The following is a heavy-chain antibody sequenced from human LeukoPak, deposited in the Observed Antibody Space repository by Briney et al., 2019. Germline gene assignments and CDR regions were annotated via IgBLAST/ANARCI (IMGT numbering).Heavy chain of an antibody. V-gene: IGHV3-48*01. CDR3: ASADLLDTTMITY. D-gene: IGHD5-18*01. CDR1: GFTFSSYS. CDR2: ISSGSGTI. Sequence: GGSLRLSCAASGFTFSSYSMNWVREAPGKGLEWVSHISSGSGTIYYADPVKGRFTISRDNAKNSLYMQMNSLRAEDTAVYYCASADLLDTTMITYWGQGTLVTVSS. J-gene: IGHJ4*02.